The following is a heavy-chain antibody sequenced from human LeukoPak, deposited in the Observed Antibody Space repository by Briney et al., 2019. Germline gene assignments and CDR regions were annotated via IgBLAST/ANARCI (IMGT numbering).Heavy chain of an antibody. D-gene: IGHD4-17*01. V-gene: IGHV4-39*01. CDR3: ARQIYGDYFDS. CDR1: GASISSAVYY. J-gene: IGHJ4*02. Sequence: PSETLSLTCTVSGASISSAVYYWGWIRQPPGKGLEWIGSIYYSGNTYDNPSLKSRVTISSDTSKHQFSLKLNSVTAADTAVYYCARQIYGDYFDSWGPGTVVTVSS. CDR2: IYYSGNT.